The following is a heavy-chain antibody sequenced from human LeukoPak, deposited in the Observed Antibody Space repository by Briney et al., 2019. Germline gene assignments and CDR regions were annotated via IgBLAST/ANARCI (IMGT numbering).Heavy chain of an antibody. V-gene: IGHV3-33*01. J-gene: IGHJ4*02. CDR1: GFTFSTYD. CDR3: ARVHSSSWAYFDN. Sequence: GGSLRLSCAASGFTFSTYDMHWVRQAPAKGLEWVAVIWYDGSSKYYADSVKGRFTISRDNSKNTLYLQMDSLRAEDTAVYYCARVHSSSWAYFDNWGQGTLVTVSS. D-gene: IGHD6-13*01. CDR2: IWYDGSSK.